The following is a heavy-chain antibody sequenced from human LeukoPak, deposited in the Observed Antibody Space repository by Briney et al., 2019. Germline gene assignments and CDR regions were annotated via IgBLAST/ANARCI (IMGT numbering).Heavy chain of an antibody. Sequence: SETLSLTCTVSGGSISSGGYYWSWIRQPPGKGLEWIGYIYQSGSTYYNPSLKSRVTISVDRSKNQFSLKLSSVTAADTAVYYCARYQLLTYNWFDPWGQGTLVTVSS. CDR1: GGSISSGGYY. CDR3: ARYQLLTYNWFDP. D-gene: IGHD2-2*01. CDR2: IYQSGST. J-gene: IGHJ5*02. V-gene: IGHV4-30-2*01.